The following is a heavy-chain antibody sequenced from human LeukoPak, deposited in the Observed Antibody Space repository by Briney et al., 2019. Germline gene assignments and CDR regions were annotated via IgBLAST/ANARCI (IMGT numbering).Heavy chain of an antibody. J-gene: IGHJ4*02. D-gene: IGHD2-2*01. Sequence: ASVKVSCKASGYTFSCFGISWVRQAPGQGLEWMGWINGNNGNTNYAEKLQGRLTMTTDTSTSTAYMELRSLRSDDTAVYYCARDLPSLSPVALTYWAQGTLVTVSS. V-gene: IGHV1-18*01. CDR2: INGNNGNT. CDR1: GYTFSCFG. CDR3: ARDLPSLSPVALTY.